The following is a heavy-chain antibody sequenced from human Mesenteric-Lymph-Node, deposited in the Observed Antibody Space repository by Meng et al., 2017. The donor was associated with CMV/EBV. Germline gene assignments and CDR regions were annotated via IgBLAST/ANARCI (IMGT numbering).Heavy chain of an antibody. CDR1: TFRTAV. D-gene: IGHD3-10*01. CDR3: FTEWVYSGSGSYYRSDY. J-gene: IGHJ4*02. CDR2: IKAKTEGGTI. V-gene: IGHV3-15*01. Sequence: TFRTAVMSWLRQAPGKGLEWVGRIKAKTEGGTIDYAAPVKGRFTISRDDSENTLYLQMNSLQTEDTAVYYCFTEWVYSGSGSYYRSDYWGQGTLVTVSS.